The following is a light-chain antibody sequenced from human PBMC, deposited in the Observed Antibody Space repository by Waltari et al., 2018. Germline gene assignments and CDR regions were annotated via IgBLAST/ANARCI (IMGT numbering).Light chain of an antibody. Sequence: QSVLTQPPSESGTPGQRVTIPCSGSSSNIGSNTVNWYQQLPGTAPKLLIYSNNQRPSGVPDRFSGSKSGTSASLAISGLQSEDEADYYCAAWDDSLNGPVFGTGTKVTVL. CDR1: SSNIGSNT. CDR2: SNN. V-gene: IGLV1-44*01. J-gene: IGLJ1*01. CDR3: AAWDDSLNGPV.